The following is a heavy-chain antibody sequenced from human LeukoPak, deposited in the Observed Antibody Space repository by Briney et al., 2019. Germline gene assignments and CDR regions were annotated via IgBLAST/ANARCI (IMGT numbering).Heavy chain of an antibody. D-gene: IGHD3-22*01. J-gene: IGHJ4*02. CDR2: IDWDDDK. Sequence: SGPAPGKPTQTLTLTCTFSGFSLSASGMCVSWIRQPPGKALEWLARIDWDDDKYYSTSLKTRLTISKDTSKNQVVLTMTNMDPVDTATYYCARIVRYYDSSGYYYYFDYWGQGTMVAVAS. CDR3: ARIVRYYDSSGYYYYFDY. V-gene: IGHV2-70*11. CDR1: GFSLSASGMC.